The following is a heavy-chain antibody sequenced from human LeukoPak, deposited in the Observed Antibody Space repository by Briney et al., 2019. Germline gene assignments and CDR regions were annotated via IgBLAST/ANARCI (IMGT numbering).Heavy chain of an antibody. Sequence: SETLSLTCTVSGGSISSGSYYWSWIRQPAGKGLEWIGRIYTSGSTNYNPSLKSRVTISVDTSKNQFSLKLSSVTAADTAVYYCARGATIGHDYYYMDVWGKGTTVTVSS. CDR3: ARGATIGHDYYYMDV. CDR2: IYTSGST. CDR1: GGSISSGSYY. D-gene: IGHD5-12*01. J-gene: IGHJ6*03. V-gene: IGHV4-61*02.